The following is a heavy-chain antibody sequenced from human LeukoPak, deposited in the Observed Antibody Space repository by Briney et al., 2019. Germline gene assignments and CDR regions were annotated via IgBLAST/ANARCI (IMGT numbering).Heavy chain of an antibody. CDR1: GGSISSYY. V-gene: IGHV4-4*07. J-gene: IGHJ6*02. CDR2: IYTSGST. D-gene: IGHD4-11*01. Sequence: SETLSLTCTVSGGSISSYYWSWIRQPAGKGVEGIGRIYTSGSTNYNPSLKSRVTMSVDTSKNQFSLKLSSVTAADTAVYYCARDPGDYSNYPYYFVMDVWGQGTTVTVSS. CDR3: ARDPGDYSNYPYYFVMDV.